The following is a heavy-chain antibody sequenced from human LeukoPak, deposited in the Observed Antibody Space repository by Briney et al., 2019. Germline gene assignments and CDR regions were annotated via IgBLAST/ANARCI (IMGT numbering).Heavy chain of an antibody. CDR3: AIAPIAAAGIYYFDY. D-gene: IGHD6-13*01. CDR1: GFTFSSYD. V-gene: IGHV3-30*03. Sequence: GKSLRLSCGASGFTFSSYDIHWVRQAPGKGLEGVAVISYEGSNKYYADSVKGRFTISRDNAKNTLYLQMNSLRAEGTAVYYCAIAPIAAAGIYYFDYWRQGTLVTVSS. CDR2: ISYEGSNK. J-gene: IGHJ4*02.